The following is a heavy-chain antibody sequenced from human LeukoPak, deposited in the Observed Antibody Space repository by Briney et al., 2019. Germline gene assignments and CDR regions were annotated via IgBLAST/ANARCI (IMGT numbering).Heavy chain of an antibody. CDR2: ISYDGSNK. CDR1: GFTFSSYA. J-gene: IGHJ4*02. V-gene: IGHV3-30*04. CDR3: ATPPVDY. Sequence: HPGGSLRLCCAASGFTFSSYAMHWVRQATGKGLEWVAVISYDGSNKYYADSVKGRFTISRDNSKNTLYLQMNSLRAEDTAVYYCATPPVDYWGQGTLVTVSS.